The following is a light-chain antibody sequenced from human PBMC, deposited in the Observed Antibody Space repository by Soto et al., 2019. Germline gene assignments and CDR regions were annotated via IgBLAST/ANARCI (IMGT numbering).Light chain of an antibody. CDR3: QQGYSIHALT. J-gene: IGKJ4*01. V-gene: IGKV1-39*01. CDR2: AAY. CDR1: QYINNY. Sequence: DILMTQSPSSLSTSVGDRVTITCRASQYINNYLNWYQQKPGKAPKLLIFAAYNLQSGVPSRFSGSGSGTEFTLTITYVQPEDFATYYCQQGYSIHALTFGEGPSLSS.